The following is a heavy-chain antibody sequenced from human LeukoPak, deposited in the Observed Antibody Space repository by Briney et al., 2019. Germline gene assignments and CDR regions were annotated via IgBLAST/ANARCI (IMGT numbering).Heavy chain of an antibody. CDR2: VGGGIDI. CDR3: AKDASPQNGIWENFDN. J-gene: IGHJ4*02. V-gene: IGHV3-23*01. Sequence: GGSLRLSCVASGFTFSVHGMTGFSQPPGEGLQWVSSVGGGIDIYYADSVKGRFTASRDDSMKTVYLQMNSVRAEDAAVHYCAKDASPQNGIWENFDNWGQGTPVTVSS. D-gene: IGHD1-26*01. CDR1: GFTFSVHG.